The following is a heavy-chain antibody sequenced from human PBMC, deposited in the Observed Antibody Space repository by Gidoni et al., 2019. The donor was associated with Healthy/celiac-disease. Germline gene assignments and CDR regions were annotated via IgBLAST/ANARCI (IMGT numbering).Heavy chain of an antibody. CDR2: IYSGGST. CDR1: GFTVSSNY. Sequence: EVQLVESGGGLVQPGGSLRLSCAASGFTVSSNYMSWVRQAPGKGLECVSVIYSGGSTYYADSVKGRFTISRDNSKNTLYLQMNSLRAEDTAVYYCARESSSTIFDYWGQGTLVTVSS. V-gene: IGHV3-66*02. J-gene: IGHJ4*02. CDR3: ARESSSTIFDY. D-gene: IGHD6-6*01.